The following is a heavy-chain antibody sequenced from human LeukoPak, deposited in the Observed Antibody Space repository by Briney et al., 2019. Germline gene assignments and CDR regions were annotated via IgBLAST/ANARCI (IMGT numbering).Heavy chain of an antibody. V-gene: IGHV4-34*01. CDR1: GGSFSGYY. CDR2: VNHSGST. D-gene: IGHD3-22*01. Sequence: SETLSLTCAVYGGSFSGYYWSWIRQPPGKGLEWIGEVNHSGSTNYNPSLKSRVTISVDTSKNQFSVKLSSVTAADTAVYYCARYYYDSSGYYYNAFDIWGQGTMVTVSS. J-gene: IGHJ3*02. CDR3: ARYYYDSSGYYYNAFDI.